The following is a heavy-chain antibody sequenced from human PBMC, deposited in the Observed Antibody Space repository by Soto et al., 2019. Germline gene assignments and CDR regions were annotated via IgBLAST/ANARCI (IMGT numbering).Heavy chain of an antibody. CDR2: IYHSGTT. CDR1: GGSISSDDW. CDR3: ARSDCYGVCRGKWLDP. J-gene: IGHJ5*02. D-gene: IGHD2-21*02. V-gene: IGHV4-4*02. Sequence: QVQLQESGPGLVKPSGTLSLTCAVSGGSISSDDWWTWVRQTPGKGLEWIGEIYHSGTTNYKPSRKSSVSKAVHKAKSQFSLRLDSVTAADTAVYYCARSDCYGVCRGKWLDPWGQGILVTVSS.